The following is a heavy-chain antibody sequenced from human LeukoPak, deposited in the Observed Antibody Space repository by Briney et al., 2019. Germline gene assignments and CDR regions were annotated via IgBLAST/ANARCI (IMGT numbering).Heavy chain of an antibody. Sequence: GGSLRLSCAASGVTFSSSWMHWVRQAPEKGLVWVSRINSDGSSTSYADSVKGRFTISRDNAKNSLYLQMNSLRAEDTAVYYCVRTIVVVNYFDYWGQGTLVTVSS. J-gene: IGHJ4*02. CDR3: VRTIVVVNYFDY. D-gene: IGHD3-22*01. V-gene: IGHV3-74*01. CDR2: INSDGSST. CDR1: GVTFSSSW.